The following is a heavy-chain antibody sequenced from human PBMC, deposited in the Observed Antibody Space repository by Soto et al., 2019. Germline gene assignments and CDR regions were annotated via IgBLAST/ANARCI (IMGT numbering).Heavy chain of an antibody. CDR1: GYTFTGYY. Sequence: ASVNVSCKSSGYTFTGYYIHWVRQAPGQGLEWMGWINPNSGGTNYAQKFQGWVTMTRDTSISTAYMELSRLRSDDTAVYYCARDLGAGTPFYYYYGMDVWGQGTTVTVSS. V-gene: IGHV1-2*04. J-gene: IGHJ6*02. D-gene: IGHD1-1*01. CDR2: INPNSGGT. CDR3: ARDLGAGTPFYYYYGMDV.